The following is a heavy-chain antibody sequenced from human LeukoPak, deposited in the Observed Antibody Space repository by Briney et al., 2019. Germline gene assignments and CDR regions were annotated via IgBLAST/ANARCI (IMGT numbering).Heavy chain of an antibody. V-gene: IGHV4-59*01. J-gene: IGHJ4*02. CDR1: GGSISRYY. CDR3: AGSKVEMATIWDY. CDR2: IFYSGST. Sequence: SETLSLTCTVSGGSISRYYWSCIRQPPGKGLEWIGYIFYSGSTNYNPSLRSRVTISIDTSKTLFSLKVSSVTAADTAVYYCAGSKVEMATIWDYWGQGTLVTVSS. D-gene: IGHD5-24*01.